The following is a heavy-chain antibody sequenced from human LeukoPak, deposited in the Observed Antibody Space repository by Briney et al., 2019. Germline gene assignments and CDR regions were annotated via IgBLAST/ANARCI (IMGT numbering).Heavy chain of an antibody. D-gene: IGHD3-22*01. CDR1: GGAISSSSYY. J-gene: IGHJ4*02. Sequence: LETLSLTCTVSGGAISSSSYYSGWIRQPPGKGLEWMGSIYYSGSTYYNPSLKSPVTIYVDTSKNQFSLKLSSVTAADTVVYYCARPNDSSGYYYDPFDYWGQGTLVTVSS. V-gene: IGHV4-39*01. CDR2: IYYSGST. CDR3: ARPNDSSGYYYDPFDY.